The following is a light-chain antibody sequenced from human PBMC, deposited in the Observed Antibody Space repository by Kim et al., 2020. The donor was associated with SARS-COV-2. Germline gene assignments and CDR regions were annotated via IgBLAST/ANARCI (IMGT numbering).Light chain of an antibody. CDR3: QQSYITPFT. V-gene: IGKV1-39*01. J-gene: IGKJ3*01. CDR1: QSISSH. Sequence: DIQMTQSPSSLSASVGDRVTITCRTTQSISSHLNWYQQKPGRAPKLLISAASTLRGGVPSRFSGSGSETDFTLTNSSLQPEDFVTYFCQQSYITPFTFGPGTKVDIK. CDR2: AAS.